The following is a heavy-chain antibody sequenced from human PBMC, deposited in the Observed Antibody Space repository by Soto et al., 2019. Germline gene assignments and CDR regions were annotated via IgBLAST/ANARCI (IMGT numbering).Heavy chain of an antibody. V-gene: IGHV3-15*07. CDR3: TTGYSGGWYPFDY. CDR2: IKSKTDGGTT. J-gene: IGHJ4*02. Sequence: EVQLVESGGGLVKPGGSLRLSCAASGFTFSNAWMNWVRQAPGKGLEWVGRIKSKTDGGTTDYAAPVKGRFTISRDDSKNTLYLQMNSLKTEDTGVFYCTTGYSGGWYPFDYWGQGTLVTVSS. D-gene: IGHD6-19*01. CDR1: GFTFSNAW.